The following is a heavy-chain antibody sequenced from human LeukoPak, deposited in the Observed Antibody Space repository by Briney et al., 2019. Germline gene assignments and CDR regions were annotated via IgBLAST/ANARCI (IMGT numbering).Heavy chain of an antibody. D-gene: IGHD3-22*01. CDR3: AKDPTVHYYDDPLFDY. Sequence: GGSLRLSCAASGFTFSSYAMSWVRQAPGKGLEWVSAISGSGGSTYYADSVKGRFTISRDNSKNTLYLQMNSLRAEDTAVYYCAKDPTVHYYDDPLFDYWGQGTLVTVSS. CDR2: ISGSGGST. V-gene: IGHV3-23*01. J-gene: IGHJ4*02. CDR1: GFTFSSYA.